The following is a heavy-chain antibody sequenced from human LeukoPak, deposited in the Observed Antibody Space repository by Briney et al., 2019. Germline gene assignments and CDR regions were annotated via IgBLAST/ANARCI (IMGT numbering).Heavy chain of an antibody. CDR3: AREVSYGGFIGNYFDY. V-gene: IGHV4-61*01. D-gene: IGHD5-18*01. CDR2: IYYSGST. Sequence: SETLSLTCTVSGGSVSSGSYYWSWIRQPPGKGLEWIGYIYYSGSTNYNPSLKSRVTISVDTSKNQFSLKLSSVTAADTAVYYCAREVSYGGFIGNYFDYWGQGTLVTVSS. J-gene: IGHJ4*02. CDR1: GGSVSSGSYY.